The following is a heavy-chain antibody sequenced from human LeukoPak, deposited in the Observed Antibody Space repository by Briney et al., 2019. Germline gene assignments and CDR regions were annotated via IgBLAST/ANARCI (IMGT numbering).Heavy chain of an antibody. J-gene: IGHJ3*02. D-gene: IGHD5-18*01. Sequence: PSETLSLTCTVSDGSVSSDGHYWTWIRQPPGKGLEWIGYIYYGGGTNYNPSLKSRVTMSVDTSKNQFSLKLSSVTAADTAIYYCATYNYGLDAFDIWGRGTMVTVSS. CDR2: IYYGGGT. CDR3: ATYNYGLDAFDI. CDR1: DGSVSSDGHY. V-gene: IGHV4-61*08.